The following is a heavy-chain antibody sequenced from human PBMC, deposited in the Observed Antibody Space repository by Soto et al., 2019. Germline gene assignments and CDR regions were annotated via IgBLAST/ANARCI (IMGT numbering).Heavy chain of an antibody. CDR1: GSSISSYY. CDR3: ARRYCGSTTCYGPSDAFDI. CDR2: VYYSGST. D-gene: IGHD2-2*01. V-gene: IGHV4-59*08. J-gene: IGHJ3*02. Sequence: SETLSLTCTVSGSSISSYYWNWIRQPPGKGLEWIGNVYYSGSTKYNPSLKSRVTILVDTSKNQISLDLSSVTAADTAVYYCARRYCGSTTCYGPSDAFDIWGQGTLVTVSS.